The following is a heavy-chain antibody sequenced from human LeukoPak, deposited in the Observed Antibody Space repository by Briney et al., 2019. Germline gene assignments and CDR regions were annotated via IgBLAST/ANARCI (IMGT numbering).Heavy chain of an antibody. CDR3: ARDADYCSSTSCYENWFDP. V-gene: IGHV1-69*05. CDR2: VIPIFGTA. D-gene: IGHD2-2*01. CDR1: GGTFSSYA. Sequence: SVKASCNASGGTFSSYAISWVRQAPGQGLELMGGVIPIFGTANYAQKFQGRVTITTDESTSTAYMELSSLRSEDTAVYYCARDADYCSSTSCYENWFDPWGQGTLVTVSS. J-gene: IGHJ5*02.